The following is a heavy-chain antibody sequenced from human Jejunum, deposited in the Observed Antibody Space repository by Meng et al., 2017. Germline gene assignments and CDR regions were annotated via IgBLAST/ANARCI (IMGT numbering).Heavy chain of an antibody. Sequence: GESLKISCKGSGYSFSTYWIGWVRQMPGKGLEWMAIIYPIDSDTKYNPSLQGQVTISADRSTNTAYLQWSSLKASDTAMYYCARQGASWSDLDYWGQGTLVTVSS. CDR1: GYSFSTYW. CDR2: IYPIDSDT. D-gene: IGHD6-13*01. V-gene: IGHV5-51*01. CDR3: ARQGASWSDLDY. J-gene: IGHJ4*02.